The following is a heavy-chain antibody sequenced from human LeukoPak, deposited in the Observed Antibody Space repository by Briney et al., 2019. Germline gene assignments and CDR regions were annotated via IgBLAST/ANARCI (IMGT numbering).Heavy chain of an antibody. CDR2: ISAYNGNT. CDR3: ARDWYCSSTSCYFLDY. V-gene: IGHV1-18*04. D-gene: IGHD2-2*01. J-gene: IGHJ4*02. Sequence: GASVKVSCKASGYTFTSYGISWVRQAPGQGLEWMGLISAYNGNTNYAQKLQGRVTMTTDTSTSTAYMELRSLRSDDTAVYYCARDWYCSSTSCYFLDYWGQGTMVTVSS. CDR1: GYTFTSYG.